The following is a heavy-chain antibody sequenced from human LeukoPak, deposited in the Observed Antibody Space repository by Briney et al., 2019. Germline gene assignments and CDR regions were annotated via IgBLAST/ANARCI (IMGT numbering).Heavy chain of an antibody. D-gene: IGHD4-11*01. Sequence: SETLSLTCAVYGGSFSGYYWSWIRQPPGKGLEWIGEINHSGSTNSNPSLKSRVTISVDTSKNQFSLKLSFVTAADTAVYYCAGDYRGSLDYWGQGTLVTVSS. CDR3: AGDYRGSLDY. CDR1: GGSFSGYY. CDR2: INHSGST. J-gene: IGHJ4*02. V-gene: IGHV4-34*01.